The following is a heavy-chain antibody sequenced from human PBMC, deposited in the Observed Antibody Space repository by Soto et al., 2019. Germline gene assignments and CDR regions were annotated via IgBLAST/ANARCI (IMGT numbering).Heavy chain of an antibody. D-gene: IGHD6-13*01. Sequence: SETLSLTCTVSGGSISSGGYYWSWIRQHPGKGLEWIGYIYYSGSTYYNPSLKGRVTISVDTSKNQFSLKLSSVTAADTAVYYCARVREQHWSNYFDYWGQGTLVTVSS. CDR3: ARVREQHWSNYFDY. V-gene: IGHV4-31*03. CDR1: GGSISSGGYY. J-gene: IGHJ4*02. CDR2: IYYSGST.